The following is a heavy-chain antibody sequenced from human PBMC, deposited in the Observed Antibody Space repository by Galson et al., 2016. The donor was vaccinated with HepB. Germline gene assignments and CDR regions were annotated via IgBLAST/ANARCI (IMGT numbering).Heavy chain of an antibody. CDR2: IKPSGGNT. V-gene: IGHV1-46*02. CDR3: ARELDHSFYFDY. Sequence: SVKISCKASGYTFNTYNMHWVRQAPGQGLEWVGIIKPSGGNTIYAQKFQDRITMTRDTPTSTVYMELISLRSEDTAVYYCARELDHSFYFDYWGQGTLLTVSS. D-gene: IGHD1-14*01. J-gene: IGHJ4*02. CDR1: GYTFNTYN.